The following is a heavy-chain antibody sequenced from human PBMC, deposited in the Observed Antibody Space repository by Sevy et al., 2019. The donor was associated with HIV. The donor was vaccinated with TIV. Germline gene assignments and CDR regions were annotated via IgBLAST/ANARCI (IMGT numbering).Heavy chain of an antibody. CDR3: AKCLYTSTHADYYYYMDV. CDR1: GFTFSSYA. V-gene: IGHV3-23*01. J-gene: IGHJ6*03. D-gene: IGHD3-16*01. Sequence: GGYLRLSCAASGFTFSSYATSWVRQAPGKGLEWVSTISGSGDNTLYADSAKGRFTISRDNSKNTLYLQMNSLRAEDTAVHYCAKCLYTSTHADYYYYMDVWGKGTLVTVSS. CDR2: ISGSGDNT.